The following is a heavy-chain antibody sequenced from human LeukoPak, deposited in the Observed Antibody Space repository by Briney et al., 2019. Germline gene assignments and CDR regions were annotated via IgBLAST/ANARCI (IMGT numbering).Heavy chain of an antibody. D-gene: IGHD4-17*01. Sequence: SETLSLTCIVSGGSISSYYWSWIRQPPGKGLEWIGYIYYSGSTNYNPSLKSRVTISVDTSKKHFSLKLSSVTAADTAVYYCAINYGDYYYYYMDVWGKGTTVTVSS. V-gene: IGHV4-59*01. CDR2: IYYSGST. CDR3: AINYGDYYYYYMDV. J-gene: IGHJ6*03. CDR1: GGSISSYY.